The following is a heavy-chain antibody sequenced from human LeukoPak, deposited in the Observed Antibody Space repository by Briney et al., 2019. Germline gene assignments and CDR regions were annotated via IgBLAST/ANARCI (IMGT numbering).Heavy chain of an antibody. V-gene: IGHV1-2*02. CDR3: ARLRTLGYSCGWAPLWFDP. CDR1: GYTFTGYY. CDR2: INPNSGGT. J-gene: IGHJ5*02. D-gene: IGHD6-19*01. Sequence: ASVKVSCKASGYTFTGYYMHWVRQAPGQGLEWMGWINPNSGGTNYAQKFQGRVTMTRDTSISTAYMELSRLRSDDTAVYYCARLRTLGYSCGWAPLWFDPWGQGTLVTVSS.